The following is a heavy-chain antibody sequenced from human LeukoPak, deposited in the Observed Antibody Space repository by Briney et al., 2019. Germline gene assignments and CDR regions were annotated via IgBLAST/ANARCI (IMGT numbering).Heavy chain of an antibody. D-gene: IGHD1-26*01. CDR3: ARAITTIVGAPRAFDI. CDR2: ISSDGSKK. J-gene: IGHJ3*02. V-gene: IGHV3-30-3*01. CDR1: KFTFSMYA. Sequence: GGSLRLSCVASKFTFSMYAMHWVRQAPGKGLEWVAVISSDGSKKYYADSVKGRFTISRDNSNNAVYLQMNSLRAEDTAVYYCARAITTIVGAPRAFDIWGQGTMVTVSS.